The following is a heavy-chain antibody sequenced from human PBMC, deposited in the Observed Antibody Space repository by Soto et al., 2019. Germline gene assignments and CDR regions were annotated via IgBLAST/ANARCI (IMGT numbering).Heavy chain of an antibody. CDR1: GGSFSGYY. Sequence: SETLSLTCAVYGGSFSGYYWRWIRQPPGKGLEWIGEINHSGSTNYNPSLKSRVTTSVDTSKNQFSLKLSSVTAADTAVYYCAGPDLSGETAYYYYYGMDVWGQGTTVTVSS. V-gene: IGHV4-34*01. J-gene: IGHJ6*02. CDR3: AGPDLSGETAYYYYYGMDV. CDR2: INHSGST. D-gene: IGHD3-10*01.